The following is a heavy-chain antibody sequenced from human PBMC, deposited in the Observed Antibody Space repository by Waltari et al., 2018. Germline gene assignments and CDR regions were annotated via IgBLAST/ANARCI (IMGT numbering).Heavy chain of an antibody. CDR2: INHSGST. J-gene: IGHJ4*02. Sequence: QVQLQQWGAGLLKPSETLSLTCAVYGGSFSGYYWSWIRQPPGKGLEWIGEINHSGSTNYNPSLTSRVTISVDTSKNQFSLKLSSVTAADTAVYYCARTPDYYDSSGFIDYWGQGTLVTVSS. CDR1: GGSFSGYY. CDR3: ARTPDYYDSSGFIDY. V-gene: IGHV4-34*01. D-gene: IGHD3-22*01.